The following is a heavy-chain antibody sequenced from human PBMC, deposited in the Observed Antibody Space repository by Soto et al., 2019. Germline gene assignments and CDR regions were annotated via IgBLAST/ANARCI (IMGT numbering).Heavy chain of an antibody. V-gene: IGHV4-39*01. CDR3: ARLGSDAFDI. CDR1: GGSISSSSYY. J-gene: IGHJ3*02. D-gene: IGHD1-26*01. Sequence: QLQLQESGPGLVKPSETLSLTCTVSGGSISSSSYYWGWIRQPPGKGLEWIGSIYYSGSTYYNPSLKSRVTISVDTSKNQFSLKLSSVTAADTAVYYCARLGSDAFDIWGQETMVTVTS. CDR2: IYYSGST.